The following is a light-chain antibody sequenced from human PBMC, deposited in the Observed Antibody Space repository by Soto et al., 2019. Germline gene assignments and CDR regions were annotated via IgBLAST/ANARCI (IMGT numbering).Light chain of an antibody. CDR2: DAS. J-gene: IGKJ5*01. CDR3: PQRSNWPIT. Sequence: EIVLTQSPATLSLSPGERATLSCRASQSVSSYLAWYQQKPGQAPRLLIYDASTRATGIPARFSGSGSGTDFTLTISSLEPEDFAVYYCPQRSNWPITFGQGTRLEIK. CDR1: QSVSSY. V-gene: IGKV3-11*01.